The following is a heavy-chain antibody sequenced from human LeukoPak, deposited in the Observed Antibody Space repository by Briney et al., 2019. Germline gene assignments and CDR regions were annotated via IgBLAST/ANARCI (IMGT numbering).Heavy chain of an antibody. V-gene: IGHV3-66*01. CDR2: IYSGGST. Sequence: PGGSLRLSCAASGFTVSSNYMSWVRQAPGKGLEWVSVIYSGGSTYYADPVKGRFTISRDNSKNTLYLQMNSLRAEDTAVYYCARDALGGYDPYGMDVWGQGTTVTVSS. J-gene: IGHJ6*02. CDR1: GFTVSSNY. CDR3: ARDALGGYDPYGMDV. D-gene: IGHD5-12*01.